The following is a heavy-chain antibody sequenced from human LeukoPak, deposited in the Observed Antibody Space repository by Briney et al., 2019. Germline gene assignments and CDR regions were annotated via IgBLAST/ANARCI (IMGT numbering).Heavy chain of an antibody. CDR1: GYTFTSYG. J-gene: IGHJ5*02. Sequence: ASVKVSCKASGYTFTSYGISWVRQAPGQGLEWMGWISAYNGNTNYVQKLQGRVTMTTDTSTGTAYMELRSLRSDDTAVYYCAREDRHMNWFDPWGQGTLVTVSS. CDR3: AREDRHMNWFDP. V-gene: IGHV1-18*01. CDR2: ISAYNGNT.